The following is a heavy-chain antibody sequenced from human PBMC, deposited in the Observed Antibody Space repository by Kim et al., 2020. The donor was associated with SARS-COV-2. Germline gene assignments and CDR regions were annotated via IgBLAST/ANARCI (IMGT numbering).Heavy chain of an antibody. CDR2: ARNKANGFTT. CDR1: GFTFSDHY. D-gene: IGHD6-6*01. CDR3: ARGATARTSYYYGLDV. V-gene: IGHV3-72*01. Sequence: GSLRLSCAASGFTFSDHYMDWVRQAPGKGLEWVGRARNKANGFTTEYAASVKGRFTISRDDSKNSVYLQMNSLKTEDTAVYYCARGATARTSYYYGLDVWGQGTTVTVSS. J-gene: IGHJ6*02.